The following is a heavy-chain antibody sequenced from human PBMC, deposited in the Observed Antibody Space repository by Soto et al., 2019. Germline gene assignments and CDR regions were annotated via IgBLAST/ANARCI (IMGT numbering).Heavy chain of an antibody. D-gene: IGHD4-17*01. Sequence: ASVKVSCKASGFTFTSSAVQWVRQARGQRLEWIGWIVVGSGNTNYAQKFQERVTITRDMSTSTAYMELSSLRSEDTAVYYCAAVRYGDYVFDYWGQGTLVTVSS. CDR1: GFTFTSSA. J-gene: IGHJ4*02. V-gene: IGHV1-58*01. CDR3: AAVRYGDYVFDY. CDR2: IVVGSGNT.